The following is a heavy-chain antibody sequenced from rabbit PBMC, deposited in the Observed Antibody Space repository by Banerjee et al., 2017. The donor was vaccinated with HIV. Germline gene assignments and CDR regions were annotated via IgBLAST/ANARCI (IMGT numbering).Heavy chain of an antibody. Sequence: QEQLEESGGDLVKPEGSLTLTCTASGFTLSSYWICWVRQAPGKGLEWIACMDAGSSGTTNYASWAKGRFTISNHNAQNTLYLQLNSLTAADTATYFCAREAGYAAYFNLWGPGTLVTVS. CDR2: MDAGSSGTT. CDR1: GFTLSSYW. V-gene: IGHV1S45*01. CDR3: AREAGYAAYFNL. J-gene: IGHJ4*01. D-gene: IGHD6-1*01.